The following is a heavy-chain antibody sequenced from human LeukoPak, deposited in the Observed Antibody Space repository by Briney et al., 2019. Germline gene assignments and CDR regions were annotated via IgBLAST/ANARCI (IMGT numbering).Heavy chain of an antibody. Sequence: ASVKVSCKASGYTFTNYYIHWVRQAPGQGLEWMGITTPSSGSTTYTQKFQGRVTMTRDTSTSTVYMELSSLRSEDTAVYYCARVVADSSGWETLDYWGQGTLVIVPS. D-gene: IGHD6-19*01. J-gene: IGHJ4*02. V-gene: IGHV1-46*01. CDR3: ARVVADSSGWETLDY. CDR1: GYTFTNYY. CDR2: TTPSSGST.